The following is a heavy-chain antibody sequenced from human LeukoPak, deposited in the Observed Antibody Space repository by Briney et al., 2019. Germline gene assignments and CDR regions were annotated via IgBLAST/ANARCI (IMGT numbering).Heavy chain of an antibody. CDR2: ISTYDTTT. V-gene: IGHV3-74*01. CDR3: ARSLGYRSGG. J-gene: IGHJ4*02. D-gene: IGHD2-15*01. Sequence: WGSLRLPCAASGFPFRSHCMHWVRQVPGKGLVWVSHISTYDTTTNYADSLKGRFTISRDNAKDTLYLQLSSLRAEDTAIYYCARSLGYRSGGWDQGTLVTVS. CDR1: GFPFRSHC.